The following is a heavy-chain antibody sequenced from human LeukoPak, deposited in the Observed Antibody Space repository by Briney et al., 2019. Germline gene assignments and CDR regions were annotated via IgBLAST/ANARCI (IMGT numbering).Heavy chain of an antibody. V-gene: IGHV3-23*01. CDR2: IGGSGDGT. Sequence: GGSLGLSCAASGFTFSSYAMGWVRQAPGKGLEWVSTIGGSGDGTYYADSVKGRFTISRDNSKNTLSLQMNSLRAEDTAVYYCAKRYYYDTSGNPGGLDPWGQGTPVTVSS. D-gene: IGHD3-22*01. CDR1: GFTFSSYA. CDR3: AKRYYYDTSGNPGGLDP. J-gene: IGHJ5*02.